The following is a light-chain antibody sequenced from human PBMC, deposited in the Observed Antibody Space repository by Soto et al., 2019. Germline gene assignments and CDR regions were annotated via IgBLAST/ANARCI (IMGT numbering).Light chain of an antibody. J-gene: IGLJ1*01. Sequence: SALTQPASVSGSPGQSITISCTGTSSDVGGYNYVSWYQQQSGKAPKLMIHEVSNRPSGVSNRFSGSKSGNTASLTISGLQAEDEADYYCSSYTSSRAYVFGTGTKVTVL. CDR3: SSYTSSRAYV. V-gene: IGLV2-14*01. CDR1: SSDVGGYNY. CDR2: EVS.